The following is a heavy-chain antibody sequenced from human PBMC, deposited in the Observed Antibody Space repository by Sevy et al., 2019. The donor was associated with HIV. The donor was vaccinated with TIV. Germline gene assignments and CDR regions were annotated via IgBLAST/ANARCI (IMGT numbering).Heavy chain of an antibody. V-gene: IGHV3-74*01. CDR3: TRDGGGLAY. CDR1: GFTFSHYW. CDR2: ISTDGSST. Sequence: GGSLRLSSAASGFTFSHYWMHWVRQAPGEGLVWVSRISTDGSSTNYADSVKGRFIISRDNAKNTLYLQMNSLRVEDTAVYYCTRDGGGLAYWGQGTLVTVSS. J-gene: IGHJ4*02. D-gene: IGHD3-16*01.